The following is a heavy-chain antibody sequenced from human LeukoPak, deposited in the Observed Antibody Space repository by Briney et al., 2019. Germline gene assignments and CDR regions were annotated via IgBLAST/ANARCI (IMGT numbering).Heavy chain of an antibody. CDR2: IYYSGST. Sequence: SETLSLTCTVSGGSVSSGSYYWSWIRQPPGKGLEWIGYIYYSGSTNYNPSLKSRVTISVDTSKNQFSLKLSSVTAADTAVYYCARAGSEGAHDAFDIWGQGTMATASS. J-gene: IGHJ3*02. CDR1: GGSVSSGSYY. CDR3: ARAGSEGAHDAFDI. V-gene: IGHV4-61*01. D-gene: IGHD1-26*01.